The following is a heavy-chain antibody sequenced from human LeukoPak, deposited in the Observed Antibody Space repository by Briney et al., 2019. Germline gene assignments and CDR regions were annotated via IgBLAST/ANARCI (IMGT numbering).Heavy chain of an antibody. CDR1: GFTFSSYA. D-gene: IGHD3-10*01. J-gene: IGHJ4*02. CDR3: ARDGAMVRGVMEFDY. CDR2: ISYDGSNK. Sequence: GGSLRLSCAASGFTFSSYAMHWVRQAPGKGLEWVAVISYDGSNKYYADSVKGRFTISRDNSKNTLYLQMNSLRAEDTAVYYCARDGAMVRGVMEFDYWGQGTLVTASS. V-gene: IGHV3-30-3*01.